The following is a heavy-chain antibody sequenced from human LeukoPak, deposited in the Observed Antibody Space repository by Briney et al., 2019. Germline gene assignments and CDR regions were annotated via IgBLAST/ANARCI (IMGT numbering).Heavy chain of an antibody. Sequence: GESLKISCKGSGYSFSDYWIGWVRQMPGKGLELMGIIYPGDSDTRYRPSFQGQVTISADTSISTAYLQWSSLTASDTAMYYCARLHGDYAYFQPWGQGTLVTVSS. D-gene: IGHD4-17*01. CDR1: GYSFSDYW. CDR3: ARLHGDYAYFQP. J-gene: IGHJ1*01. CDR2: IYPGDSDT. V-gene: IGHV5-51*01.